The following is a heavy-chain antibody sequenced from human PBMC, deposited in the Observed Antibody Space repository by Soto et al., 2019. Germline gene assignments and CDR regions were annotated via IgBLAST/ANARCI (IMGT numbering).Heavy chain of an antibody. J-gene: IGHJ5*02. CDR2: IIPIFGTA. CDR1: GGTFSSYA. D-gene: IGHD3-3*01. V-gene: IGHV1-69*01. Sequence: QVQLVQSGAEVKKPGSSVKVSCKASGGTFSSYAISWVRQAPGQGLEWMGGIIPIFGTANYAQKFQGRVPITEDESTSTAYMELGSLRSEDTAVYYGAREPTRLRFLEWFQNWFDPWGQGTLVTVSS. CDR3: AREPTRLRFLEWFQNWFDP.